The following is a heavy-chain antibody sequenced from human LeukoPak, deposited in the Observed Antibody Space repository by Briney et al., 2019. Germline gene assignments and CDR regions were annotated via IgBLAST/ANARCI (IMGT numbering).Heavy chain of an antibody. D-gene: IGHD2-2*01. CDR1: GFTFSSYW. CDR2: IKQDGSEK. V-gene: IGHV3-7*01. CDR3: ARVGYQLLSYYYYYGMDV. Sequence: GGSLRLSCAASGFTFSSYWMSWVRQAPGKGLEWVANIKQDGSEKYYVDSVKGRFTISRDNAKNSLYLQMNSLRAEDTAVYYCARVGYQLLSYYYYYGMDVWGQGTTVTVSS. J-gene: IGHJ6*02.